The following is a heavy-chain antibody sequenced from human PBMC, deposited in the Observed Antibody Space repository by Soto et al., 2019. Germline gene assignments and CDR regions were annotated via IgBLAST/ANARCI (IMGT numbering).Heavy chain of an antibody. Sequence: ASVKVSCKASGYTFTSYGISWVRQAPGQGLEWMGWISAYNGNTNYAQKLQGRVTMTTDTSTSTAYMELRTLRSDDTDVYYCASDVITISFGGVTFDYWGQGTLVTVSS. J-gene: IGHJ4*02. CDR2: ISAYNGNT. V-gene: IGHV1-18*01. D-gene: IGHD3-16*01. CDR1: GYTFTSYG. CDR3: ASDVITISFGGVTFDY.